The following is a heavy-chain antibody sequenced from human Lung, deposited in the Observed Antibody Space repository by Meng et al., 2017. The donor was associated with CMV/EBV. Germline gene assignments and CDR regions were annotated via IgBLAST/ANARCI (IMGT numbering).Heavy chain of an antibody. D-gene: IGHD3-22*01. CDR2: TFYRSKWYN. CDR1: GDSVSSNSAA. Sequence: SETLSLXCAISGDSVSSNSAAWNWIRQSPSRGLEWLGTTFYRSKWYNNYGVSVKSRITINADTSKNQLSLQLTSVTPEDTAVYFCARAGRSYLYYFDYWGQETLVTVSS. J-gene: IGHJ4*02. V-gene: IGHV6-1*01. CDR3: ARAGRSYLYYFDY.